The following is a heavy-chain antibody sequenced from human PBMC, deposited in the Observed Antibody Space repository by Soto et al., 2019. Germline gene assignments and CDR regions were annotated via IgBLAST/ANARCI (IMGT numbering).Heavy chain of an antibody. V-gene: IGHV3-9*01. CDR2: ISWSSGTI. CDR3: TKDPWSGGSCYSAYDH. Sequence: EVQLVESGGGLVQPGRSLRLSCAASGFSFDDYAMHWVRQAPGEGLEWVASISWSSGTIGYGDSVKGRFTISRDNAKNSLFLQMNSLRAEDTAMYYCTKDPWSGGSCYSAYDHWGQGTLVTVSS. CDR1: GFSFDDYA. D-gene: IGHD2-15*01. J-gene: IGHJ4*02.